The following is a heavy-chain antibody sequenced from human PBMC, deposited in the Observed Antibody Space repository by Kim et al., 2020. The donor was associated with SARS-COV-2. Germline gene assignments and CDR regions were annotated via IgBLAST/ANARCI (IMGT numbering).Heavy chain of an antibody. CDR1: GGSISSYY. J-gene: IGHJ6*02. CDR2: IYYSGST. CDR3: ARGQRITIFGVVREMDV. D-gene: IGHD3-3*01. V-gene: IGHV4-59*13. Sequence: SETLSLTCTVSGGSISSYYWSWIRQPPGKGLEWLGYIYYSGSTNYNPSLKSRVTISVDTSKNQFSLKLSSVTAADTAVYYCARGQRITIFGVVREMDVWGQGNTVTVSS.